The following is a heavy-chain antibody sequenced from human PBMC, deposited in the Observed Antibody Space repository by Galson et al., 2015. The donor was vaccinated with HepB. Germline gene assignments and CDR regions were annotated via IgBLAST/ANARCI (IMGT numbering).Heavy chain of an antibody. CDR3: ARDYDPSARPLWYLDL. J-gene: IGHJ2*01. CDR2: IRQDGSEK. V-gene: IGHV3-7*01. D-gene: IGHD3-3*01. CDR1: GFSFSMYW. Sequence: SLRLSCAASGFSFSMYWMNWVRQAPGKGLEWVANIRQDGSEKYYVDSVKGRFTISRDNTKNSLYLQMNSLRAEDTAVYYCARDYDPSARPLWYLDLWGRGTLATVSS.